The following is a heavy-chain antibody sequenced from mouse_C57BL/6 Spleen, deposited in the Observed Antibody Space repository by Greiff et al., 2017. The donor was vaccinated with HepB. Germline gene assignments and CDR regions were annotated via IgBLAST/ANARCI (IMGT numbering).Heavy chain of an antibody. CDR1: GYTFTSYW. Sequence: VQLQQPGAELVKPGASVKMSCKASGYTFTSYWITWVKQRPGQGLEWIGDIYPGSGSTNYNEKFKSKATLTVDTSSSTAYMQLNSLTSEDSAVYYGARAVYYGYDEASMDDWGQGTTVTVSS. CDR2: IYPGSGST. D-gene: IGHD2-2*01. J-gene: IGHJ4*01. CDR3: ARAVYYGYDEASMDD. V-gene: IGHV1-55*01.